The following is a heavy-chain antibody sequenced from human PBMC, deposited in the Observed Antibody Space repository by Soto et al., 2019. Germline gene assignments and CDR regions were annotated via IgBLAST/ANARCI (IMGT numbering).Heavy chain of an antibody. CDR3: ARNDILTGPNDY. V-gene: IGHV1-18*01. Sequence: ASVKVSSKASGYTFTSYGISWVRQAPGQGLEWMGWISAYNGNTNYAQKLQGRVTMTTDTSTSTAYMELRSLRSDDTAVYYCARNDILTGPNDYWGQGTLVTVSS. CDR1: GYTFTSYG. J-gene: IGHJ4*02. CDR2: ISAYNGNT. D-gene: IGHD3-9*01.